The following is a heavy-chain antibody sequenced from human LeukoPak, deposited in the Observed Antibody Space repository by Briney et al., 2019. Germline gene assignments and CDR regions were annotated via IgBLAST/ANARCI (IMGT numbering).Heavy chain of an antibody. CDR2: IYYSGST. CDR3: ARVDILTGYYYMDV. Sequence: SETLSLTCTVSGGSISSYYWSWIRQPPGKGLEWIGYIYYSGSTNYNPSLKSRVTISVDTSKNQFSLKLSSVTAADTAVYYCARVDILTGYYYMDVWGKGTTVTVSS. D-gene: IGHD3-9*01. V-gene: IGHV4-59*08. CDR1: GGSISSYY. J-gene: IGHJ6*03.